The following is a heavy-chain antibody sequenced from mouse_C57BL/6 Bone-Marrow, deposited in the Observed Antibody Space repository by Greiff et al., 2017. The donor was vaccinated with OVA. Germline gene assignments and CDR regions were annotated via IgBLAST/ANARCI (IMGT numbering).Heavy chain of an antibody. D-gene: IGHD1-1*01. Sequence: EVKLMESGGGLVKPGGSLKLSCAASGFTFSSYAMSWVRQTPEKRLEWVATISDGGSYTYYPDNVKGRFTISRDNAKNNLYLQMSHLKSEDTAMYYCARDRGFTWYFDVWGTGTTVTVSS. CDR2: ISDGGSYT. CDR3: ARDRGFTWYFDV. J-gene: IGHJ1*03. V-gene: IGHV5-4*01. CDR1: GFTFSSYA.